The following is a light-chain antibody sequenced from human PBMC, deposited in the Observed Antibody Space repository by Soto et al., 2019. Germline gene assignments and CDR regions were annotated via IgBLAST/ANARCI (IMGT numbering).Light chain of an antibody. V-gene: IGLV3-21*04. CDR2: YDN. J-gene: IGLJ3*02. CDR3: QLWNSSSDQGV. Sequence: SDELTQPPSVSVAPEKTATITCGGDNIGINAVHWYQQKPGQAPLLVVYYDNDRPSGIPERFSGSTSGNTATLTISRVEARDEADYYCQLWNSSSDQGVFGGGTKLTV. CDR1: NIGINA.